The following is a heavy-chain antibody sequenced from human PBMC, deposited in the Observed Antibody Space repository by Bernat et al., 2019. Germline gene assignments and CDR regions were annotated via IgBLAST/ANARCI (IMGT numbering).Heavy chain of an antibody. CDR1: GFTFSSYA. Sequence: EVQLLESGGGLVQPGGSLRLSCAASGFTFSSYAMSWVRQAPGKGLEWVSAISGSGGSTYYADSGKGRFTISRDNSKNTLYLQMNSLRAEDTAVDYCASNSGSSGCYPPTHYYYYGMDVWGQGTTVTVSS. CDR2: ISGSGGST. J-gene: IGHJ6*02. CDR3: ASNSGSSGCYPPTHYYYYGMDV. D-gene: IGHD6-19*01. V-gene: IGHV3-23*01.